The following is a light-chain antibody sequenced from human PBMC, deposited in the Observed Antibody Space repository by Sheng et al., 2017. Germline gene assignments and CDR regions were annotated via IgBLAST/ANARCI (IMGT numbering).Light chain of an antibody. CDR1: QSVSSY. V-gene: IGKV3-11*01. J-gene: IGKJ1*01. Sequence: EIVLTQSPATLSLSPGERATLSCRASQSVSSYLAWYQQKPGQAPRLLIYDASNRATGIPARFSGSGSGTDFTLTISRLEPEDFAMYHCQLYGRHGRTFGQGTKVEVK. CDR3: QLYGRHGRT. CDR2: DAS.